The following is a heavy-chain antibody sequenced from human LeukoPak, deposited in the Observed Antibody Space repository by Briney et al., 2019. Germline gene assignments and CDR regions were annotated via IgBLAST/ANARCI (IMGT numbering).Heavy chain of an antibody. CDR3: ARGGATTFGLWGNAFDI. J-gene: IGHJ3*02. D-gene: IGHD3-3*01. CDR1: GFTFNDYW. Sequence: GGSLRLSCAASGFTFNDYWMTWVRQAPGKGLEWVANIKQDGSEKYYVDSVKGRFTISRDNVKNSLYLQMNSLRAEDTAVYYCARGGATTFGLWGNAFDIWGQGTMVTVSS. V-gene: IGHV3-7*01. CDR2: IKQDGSEK.